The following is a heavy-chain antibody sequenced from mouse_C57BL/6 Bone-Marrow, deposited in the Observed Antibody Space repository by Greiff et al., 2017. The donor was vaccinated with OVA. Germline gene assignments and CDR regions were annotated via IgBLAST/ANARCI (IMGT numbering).Heavy chain of an antibody. V-gene: IGHV5-17*01. CDR2: ISSGSSTI. CDR3: ARRYYGLFFDV. J-gene: IGHJ1*03. Sequence: EVQVVESGGGLVKPGGSLKLSCAASGFTFSDYGMHWVRQAPEKGLEWVAYISSGSSTIYYADTVKGRFTISRDNAKNTLFLQMTRLRSEDAAMYYGARRYYGLFFDVWGTGTTVTVSS. D-gene: IGHD1-1*01. CDR1: GFTFSDYG.